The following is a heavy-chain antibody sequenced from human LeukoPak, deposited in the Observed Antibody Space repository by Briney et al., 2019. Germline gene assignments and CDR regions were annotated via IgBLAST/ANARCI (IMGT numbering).Heavy chain of an antibody. D-gene: IGHD5-24*01. V-gene: IGHV4-59*01. CDR3: ARGRDGYNDGFDI. CDR1: GGSISSYY. Sequence: PSETLSLTCTVSGGSISSYYWSWIRQPPGKGLEWIGYIYHSGTTSYSPSLKSRITISVDTSKNQFSLKLTSATAADTAVYYCARGRDGYNDGFDIWGQGTMVTVSS. J-gene: IGHJ3*02. CDR2: IYHSGTT.